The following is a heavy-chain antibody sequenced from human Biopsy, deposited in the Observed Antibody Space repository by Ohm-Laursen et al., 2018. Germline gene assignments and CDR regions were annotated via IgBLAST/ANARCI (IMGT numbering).Heavy chain of an antibody. CDR2: IYFTGRT. Sequence: SETLSLTCTVSGGPIDSYYWSWIRQPPGKALEWIGYIYFTGRTSYNPSLKSRVTMSVNTSKKQFSLRLSSVTAAVTAVYYCASAGYNPDWNFDLWGRGTRVTVSS. CDR1: GGPIDSYY. J-gene: IGHJ2*01. D-gene: IGHD5-24*01. CDR3: ASAGYNPDWNFDL. V-gene: IGHV4-59*12.